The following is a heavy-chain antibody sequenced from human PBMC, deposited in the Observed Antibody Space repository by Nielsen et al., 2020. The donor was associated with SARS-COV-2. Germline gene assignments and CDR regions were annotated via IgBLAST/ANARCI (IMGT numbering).Heavy chain of an antibody. J-gene: IGHJ6*02. Sequence: SETLSLTCTVSGGSISSYYWSWIRQPPGKGLEWIGYIYYSGSTNYNPSLKSRVTISVDTSKNQFSLKLSSVTAADTAVYYCAREPYYYDSSDYFYYYGMDVWGQGTTVTVSS. V-gene: IGHV4-59*01. CDR3: AREPYYYDSSDYFYYYGMDV. CDR2: IYYSGST. D-gene: IGHD3-22*01. CDR1: GGSISSYY.